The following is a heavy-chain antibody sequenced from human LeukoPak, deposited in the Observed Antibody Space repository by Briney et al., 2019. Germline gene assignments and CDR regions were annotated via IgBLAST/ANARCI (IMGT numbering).Heavy chain of an antibody. D-gene: IGHD1-26*01. CDR1: GGSISSYY. J-gene: IGHJ4*02. CDR3: ARHPMGGGVDY. V-gene: IGHV4-59*08. Sequence: PSETLSLTCTVSGGSISSYYWSWIRQPPGKGLEWIGYIYYSGSTNYNPSLKSLVTISVDTSKNQFSLKLSSVTAADTAVYYCARHPMGGGVDYWGQGTLVTVSS. CDR2: IYYSGST.